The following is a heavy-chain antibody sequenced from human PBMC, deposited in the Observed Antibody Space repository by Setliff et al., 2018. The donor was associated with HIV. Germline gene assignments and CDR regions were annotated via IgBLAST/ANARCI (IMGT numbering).Heavy chain of an antibody. D-gene: IGHD3-22*01. J-gene: IGHJ4*01. Sequence: HPGGSLRLSCAASGFTFSNSWMTWVRQAPGKGLEWVANIKKDGSDKFYVDSVKGRFAISRDNAKNSLNLEMNSLRAEDTAIYYCASSRPPDDSSGYLDHWGQGTLVNVSS. V-gene: IGHV3-7*03. CDR2: IKKDGSDK. CDR1: GFTFSNSW. CDR3: ASSRPPDDSSGYLDH.